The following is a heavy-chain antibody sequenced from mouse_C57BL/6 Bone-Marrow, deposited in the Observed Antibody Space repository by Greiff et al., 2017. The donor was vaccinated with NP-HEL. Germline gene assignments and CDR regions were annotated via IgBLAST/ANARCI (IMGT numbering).Heavy chain of an antibody. CDR1: GYTFTDYE. CDR2: IDPETGGT. CDR3: TRPIYDGYYDY. V-gene: IGHV1-15*01. J-gene: IGHJ2*01. D-gene: IGHD2-3*01. Sequence: QVQLKESGAELVRPGASVTLSCKASGYTFTDYEMHWVKQTPVHGLEWIGAIDPETGGTAYNQKFKGKAILTADKSSSTAYMELRSLTSEDSAVYYCTRPIYDGYYDYWGQGTTLTVSS.